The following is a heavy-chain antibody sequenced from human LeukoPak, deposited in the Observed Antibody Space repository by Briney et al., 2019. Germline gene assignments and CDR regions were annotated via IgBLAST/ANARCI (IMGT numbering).Heavy chain of an antibody. CDR2: IYTSGST. CDR3: ARGSFSRRFDP. Sequence: PSETLSLTCTVSGSSISSGSYYWSWIRQPAGKGLEWIGRIYTSGSTNYNPSLKSRVTISVDTSKNQFSLKLSSVTAADTAVYYCARGSFSRRFDPWGQGTLVTVSS. J-gene: IGHJ5*02. V-gene: IGHV4-61*02. CDR1: GSSISSGSYY.